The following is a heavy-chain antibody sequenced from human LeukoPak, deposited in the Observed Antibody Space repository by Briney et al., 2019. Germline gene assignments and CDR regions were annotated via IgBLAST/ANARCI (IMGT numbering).Heavy chain of an antibody. CDR2: IYYSGTT. Sequence: PSETLSLTCTVSGGSISSSPYYWGWIRQPPGKGLEWIGSIYYSGTTHYNPSLESRVTISVDTSKNQFSLKLSSVTAADTAVYYCARLMGARYYGSGSYYNGKYYYYYYMDVWGKGTTVTVSS. CDR3: ARLMGARYYGSGSYYNGKYYYYYYMDV. CDR1: GGSISSSPYY. J-gene: IGHJ6*03. V-gene: IGHV4-39*07. D-gene: IGHD3-10*01.